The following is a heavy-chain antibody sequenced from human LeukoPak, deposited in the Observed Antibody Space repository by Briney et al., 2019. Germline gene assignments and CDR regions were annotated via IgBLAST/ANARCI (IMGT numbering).Heavy chain of an antibody. CDR1: GGSISSYY. CDR2: IYYSGST. CDR3: ASSSWYGRLDY. D-gene: IGHD6-13*01. J-gene: IGHJ4*02. Sequence: SETLSLTCAVSGGSISSYYWSWIRQPPGKGLEWIGYIYYSGSTNYNPSLKSRVTISVDTSKNQFSLKLSSVTAADTAVYYCASSSWYGRLDYWGQGTLVTVSS. V-gene: IGHV4-59*01.